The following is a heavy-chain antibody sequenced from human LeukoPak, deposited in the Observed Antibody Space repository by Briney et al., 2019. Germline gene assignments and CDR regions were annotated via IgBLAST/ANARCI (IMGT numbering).Heavy chain of an antibody. CDR2: IYTSGST. D-gene: IGHD6-19*01. J-gene: IGHJ4*02. CDR1: GGSISSGSHY. Sequence: SETLSLTCTVSGGSISSGSHYWSWIRQPAGKGLEWIGRIYTSGSTSYNSSLKSRVTISVDTSKNQFSLRLSSVTAADTAVYYCARDAHGAVAGTGMDYWGQGTLVTVSS. CDR3: ARDAHGAVAGTGMDY. V-gene: IGHV4-61*02.